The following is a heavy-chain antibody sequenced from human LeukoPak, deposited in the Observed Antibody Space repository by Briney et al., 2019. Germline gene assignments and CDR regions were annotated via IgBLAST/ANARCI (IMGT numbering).Heavy chain of an antibody. Sequence: GSLRLSCAASGFTFSSYAMHWVRQAPGKGLEWVAVISYDGSNKYYADSVKGRFTISRDNSKNTLYLQMNSLRAEDTAVYYCARVGYCSSTSCYTKHYYYYYGMDVWGQGTTVTVSS. D-gene: IGHD2-2*02. CDR2: ISYDGSNK. CDR3: ARVGYCSSTSCYTKHYYYYYGMDV. J-gene: IGHJ6*02. CDR1: GFTFSSYA. V-gene: IGHV3-30*04.